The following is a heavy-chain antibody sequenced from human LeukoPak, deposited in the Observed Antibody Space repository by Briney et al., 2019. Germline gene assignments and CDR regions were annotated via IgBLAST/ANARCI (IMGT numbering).Heavy chain of an antibody. J-gene: IGHJ4*02. CDR2: IYPSGST. V-gene: IGHV4-30-4*08. CDR3: ARQVGYSYGYCDY. Sequence: PSQTLSLTCTVSGGSISSGDYYWSWIRQPPGKGLEWIGYIYPSGSTYYNPSLKSRVTISVDTSKNQFSLKLSSMTAADTAVYYCARQVGYSYGYCDYWGQGTLVTVSS. CDR1: GGSISSGDYY. D-gene: IGHD5-18*01.